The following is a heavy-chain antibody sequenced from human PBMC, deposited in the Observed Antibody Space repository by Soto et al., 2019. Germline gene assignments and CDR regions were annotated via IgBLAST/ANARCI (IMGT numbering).Heavy chain of an antibody. J-gene: IGHJ6*02. CDR2: ISAYNGNT. CDR1: GYTFTSYG. Sequence: GASVKVSCKASGYTFTSYGISWVRQAPGQGLEWMGWISAYNGNTNYAQKLQGRVTMTTDTSTSTAYMELSSLRSEDTAVYYCARCLGYCSGGSCPDYYYYYYGMDVWGQGTTVTVSS. V-gene: IGHV1-18*04. CDR3: ARCLGYCSGGSCPDYYYYYYGMDV. D-gene: IGHD2-15*01.